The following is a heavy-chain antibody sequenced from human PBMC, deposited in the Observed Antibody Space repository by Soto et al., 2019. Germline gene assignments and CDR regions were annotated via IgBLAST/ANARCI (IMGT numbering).Heavy chain of an antibody. D-gene: IGHD3-10*01. CDR3: ARDSGRGGAFDI. Sequence: PGGSLRLSCAASGFTFDDYAMHWVRQAPGKGLEWVSGISWNSGSIGYADSVKGRFTISRDNSENTLYLQMNSLRAEDTAVYYCARDSGRGGAFDIWGQGTMVTVSS. J-gene: IGHJ3*02. CDR1: GFTFDDYA. CDR2: ISWNSGSI. V-gene: IGHV3-9*01.